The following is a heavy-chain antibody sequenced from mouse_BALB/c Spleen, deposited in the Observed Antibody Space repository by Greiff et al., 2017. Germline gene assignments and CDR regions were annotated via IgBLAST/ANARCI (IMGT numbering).Heavy chain of an antibody. CDR1: GYTFTSYW. V-gene: IGHV1-5*01. CDR2: IYPGNSDT. CDR3: TRWAYYRYDGDYYAMDY. D-gene: IGHD2-14*01. Sequence: EVHLVDSGTVLARPGASVKMSCKASGYTFTSYWMHWVKQRPGQGLEWIGAIYPGNSDTSYNQKFKGKAKLTAVTSTSTAYMELSSLTNEDSAVYYCTRWAYYRYDGDYYAMDYWGQGTSVTVSS. J-gene: IGHJ4*01.